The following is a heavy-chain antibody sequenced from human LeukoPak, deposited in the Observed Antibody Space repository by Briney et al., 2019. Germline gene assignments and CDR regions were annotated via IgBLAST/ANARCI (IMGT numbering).Heavy chain of an antibody. D-gene: IGHD1-26*01. CDR2: IIPIFGTA. Sequence: SVKVSCKASGGTFSSYAISWVRQAPGQGLEWMGGIIPIFGTANYAQKFQGRVTITTDESTSTAYMELSSLRSEDTAVYYCARDYLPGSYLNFDYWGQGTLVTVSS. J-gene: IGHJ4*02. V-gene: IGHV1-69*05. CDR3: ARDYLPGSYLNFDY. CDR1: GGTFSSYA.